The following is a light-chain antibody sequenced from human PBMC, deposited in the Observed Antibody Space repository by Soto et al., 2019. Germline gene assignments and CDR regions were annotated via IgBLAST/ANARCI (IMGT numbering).Light chain of an antibody. CDR2: DVS. V-gene: IGLV2-11*01. CDR3: CSYAGSSV. Sequence: QSVLTQPRSVSGSPGQSVTISCTGTSSDVGGYNYVSWYQQHPGKAPKLMIYDVSKRPSGVPDRFSGSKSGNTASLTISGLQAEDEADYYCCSYAGSSVFGTGNKVTVL. CDR1: SSDVGGYNY. J-gene: IGLJ1*01.